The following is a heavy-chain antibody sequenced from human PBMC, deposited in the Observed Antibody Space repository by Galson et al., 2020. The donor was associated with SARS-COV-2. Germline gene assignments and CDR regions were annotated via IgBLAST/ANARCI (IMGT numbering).Heavy chain of an antibody. CDR2: INSDGSNT. J-gene: IGHJ3*02. V-gene: IGHV3-74*01. CDR1: GFTFSSYW. Sequence: GESLKISCAASGFTFSSYWMHWVRHAPGKGLVWVSRINSDGSNTSYADSVKGRFTISRDNAKNTLYLQMNSLRAEDTAVYYCAKEYYYDSSGPLDAFDIWGQGTMVTVSS. D-gene: IGHD3-22*01. CDR3: AKEYYYDSSGPLDAFDI.